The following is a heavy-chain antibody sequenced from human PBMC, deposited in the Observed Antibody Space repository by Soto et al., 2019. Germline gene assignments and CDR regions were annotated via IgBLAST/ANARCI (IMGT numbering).Heavy chain of an antibody. D-gene: IGHD2-2*02. Sequence: QVQLVQSGAEVKKPGSSVKVSCKASGGTFSSYAISWVRQAPGQGLEWVGGIIPIFGTANYAQKFQGRVTITADKSTSTAYMELSSLRSEDTAVYYCARDKERYCSSTSCYTNYYYYYGMDVWGQGTTVTVSS. CDR2: IIPIFGTA. V-gene: IGHV1-69*06. CDR1: GGTFSSYA. J-gene: IGHJ6*02. CDR3: ARDKERYCSSTSCYTNYYYYYGMDV.